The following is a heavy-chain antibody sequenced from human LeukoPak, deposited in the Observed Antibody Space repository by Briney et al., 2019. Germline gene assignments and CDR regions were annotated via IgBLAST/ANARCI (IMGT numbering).Heavy chain of an antibody. CDR1: GGSISSSSYY. CDR3: ARGLRRRYYDSSGYYYAFDI. D-gene: IGHD3-22*01. V-gene: IGHV4-39*01. J-gene: IGHJ3*02. CDR2: IYYSGST. Sequence: SETLSLTCTVSGGSISSSSYYWGWIRQPPGKGLEWIGSIYYSGSTYYNPSLKSRVTISVDTSKNQFSLKLSSVTAADTAVYYCARGLRRRYYDSSGYYYAFDIWGQGTMVTVSS.